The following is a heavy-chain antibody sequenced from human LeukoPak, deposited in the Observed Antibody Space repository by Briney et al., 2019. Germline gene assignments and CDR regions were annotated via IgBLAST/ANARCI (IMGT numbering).Heavy chain of an antibody. D-gene: IGHD1-26*01. CDR1: GFTFNRYG. J-gene: IGHJ4*01. CDR2: IWYDGSNQ. Sequence: PGRSLRLSCAASGFTFNRYGMHWVRQAPGKGLEWVAIIWYDGSNQHYADSVKGRFTISRDNSKNTVYLQMDSLRVEDTAVFYCARDRAGAPFDYWGQGTLVTVSS. V-gene: IGHV3-33*01. CDR3: ARDRAGAPFDY.